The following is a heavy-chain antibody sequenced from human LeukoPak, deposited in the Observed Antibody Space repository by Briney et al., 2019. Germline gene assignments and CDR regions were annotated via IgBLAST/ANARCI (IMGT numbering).Heavy chain of an antibody. Sequence: GGSLRLSCAASGFTASSNYMNWVRQAPGKGLEWVSVIYGGGNIYYADSVKGRFTISRDNSKNTLYLQMNSLRAEDTAVYYCARGAGYNYPYYFDYWGQGTLVTVSS. D-gene: IGHD5-24*01. V-gene: IGHV3-53*01. CDR2: IYGGGNI. CDR3: ARGAGYNYPYYFDY. CDR1: GFTASSNY. J-gene: IGHJ4*02.